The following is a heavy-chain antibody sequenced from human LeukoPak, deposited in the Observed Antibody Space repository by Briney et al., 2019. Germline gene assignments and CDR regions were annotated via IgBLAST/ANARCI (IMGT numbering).Heavy chain of an antibody. V-gene: IGHV1-58*02. D-gene: IGHD3-3*01. J-gene: IGHJ5*02. CDR1: GFTFPNFA. CDR3: AAQRGASLHDFWSTRLFDP. CDR2: IVLGAGNT. Sequence: GASVKVSCKASGFTFPNFAMQWVRQARGQRLEWIGWIVLGAGNTVYSHKFHDRVTITRDISTNTAYMELDSLGSEDTAVYYCAAQRGASLHDFWSTRLFDPWGQGTLVTVSS.